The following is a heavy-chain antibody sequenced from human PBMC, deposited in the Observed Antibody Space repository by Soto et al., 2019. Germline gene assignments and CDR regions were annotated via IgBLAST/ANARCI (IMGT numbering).Heavy chain of an antibody. CDR1: GFTFSAYY. CDR3: ARSLLDEYSSSWRSAYYGMDV. V-gene: IGHV1-2*02. J-gene: IGHJ6*02. CDR2: INPNSGGT. D-gene: IGHD6-13*01. Sequence: QVQLVQSGAEVKKPGASVKVSCKASGFTFSAYYIYWVRQAPGQGLEWIGWINPNSGGTNNAQKFQGRVTMTRDTSTSTVCMELSALIPDDTAVYYCARSLLDEYSSSWRSAYYGMDVCGQGTTVTVSS.